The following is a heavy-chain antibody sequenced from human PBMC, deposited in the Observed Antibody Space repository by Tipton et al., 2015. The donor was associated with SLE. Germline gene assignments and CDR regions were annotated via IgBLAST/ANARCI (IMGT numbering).Heavy chain of an antibody. V-gene: IGHV3-64D*06. D-gene: IGHD3-22*01. Sequence: SLRLSCSAPGFIFSSYDMHWVRQAPGKGLEYVSAISSNGGSTYYGDSVKGRFTISRDNSKNTLYLQMSSLRAEDTAVYYCVKGNTMTQHWGQGTPVTVSS. CDR1: GFIFSSYD. CDR3: VKGNTMTQH. J-gene: IGHJ1*01. CDR2: ISSNGGST.